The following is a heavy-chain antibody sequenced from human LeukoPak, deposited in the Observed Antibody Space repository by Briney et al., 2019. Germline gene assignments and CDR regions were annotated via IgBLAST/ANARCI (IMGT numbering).Heavy chain of an antibody. CDR2: IDWDDDK. Sequence: SGPALVKPTQTRTPTSTFSGLSPSTSGMCVSWIRQPPGKSLEWLALIDWDDDKYYSRSLNTRLTITKDNSKNQVVLTMTNMDPVDTATYYCARLRGYSSYLDYWGRGTLVTVSS. CDR3: ARLRGYSSYLDY. V-gene: IGHV2-70*01. CDR1: GLSPSTSGMC. J-gene: IGHJ4*02. D-gene: IGHD5-18*01.